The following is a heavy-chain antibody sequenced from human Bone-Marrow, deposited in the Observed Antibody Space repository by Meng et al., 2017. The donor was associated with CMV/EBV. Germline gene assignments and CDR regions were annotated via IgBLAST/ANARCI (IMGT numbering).Heavy chain of an antibody. CDR1: GYTFTSYY. V-gene: IGHV1-46*01. J-gene: IGHJ6*02. D-gene: IGHD3-3*01. CDR2: INPSGGST. Sequence: ASVKVSCKASGYTFTSYYMHWVRQAPGQGLEWMGIINPSGGSTSYAQKFQGRVTMTRDTSTSTVYMELSSLRSEDTAVYYCARSHARFLDRLNYYYYYYGMDVWGQGTTVTVSS. CDR3: ARSHARFLDRLNYYYYYYGMDV.